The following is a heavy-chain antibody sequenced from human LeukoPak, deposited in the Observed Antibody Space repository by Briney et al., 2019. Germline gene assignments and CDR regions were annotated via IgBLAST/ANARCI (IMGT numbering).Heavy chain of an antibody. V-gene: IGHV1-18*01. D-gene: IGHD3-10*01. Sequence: GASVKVSCKASGYAFTSYGISWVRQAPGQGLEWMGWISAYNGNTNYAQKLQGRVTMTTDTSTSTAYMELRGLRSDDTAVYYCARDQARGVRGVIDYWGQGTLVTVSS. J-gene: IGHJ4*02. CDR2: ISAYNGNT. CDR1: GYAFTSYG. CDR3: ARDQARGVRGVIDY.